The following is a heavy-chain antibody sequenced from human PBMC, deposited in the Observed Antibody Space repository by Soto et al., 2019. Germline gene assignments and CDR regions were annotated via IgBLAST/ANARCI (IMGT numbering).Heavy chain of an antibody. D-gene: IGHD6-13*01. CDR1: GFTFSSYS. CDR3: ARGRRSRSWTLPPDY. CDR2: ISSSSSTI. J-gene: IGHJ4*02. Sequence: GGSLRLSCAASGFTFSSYSMNWVRQAPGKGLEWVSYISSSSSTIYYADSVKGRFTISRDNAKNSLYLQMNSLRDEDTAVYYCARGRRSRSWTLPPDYWGQGTLVTVPS. V-gene: IGHV3-48*02.